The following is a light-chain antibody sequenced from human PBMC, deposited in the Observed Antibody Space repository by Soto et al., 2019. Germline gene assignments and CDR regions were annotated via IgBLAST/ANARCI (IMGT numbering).Light chain of an antibody. CDR1: QSVSSN. CDR3: QQYDNWPIT. Sequence: ERVMTHSPATLSVSPWERATLSCRASQSVSSNLAWYQQKPGQAPRLFIYGASTRATAIPPRFSGSGSGTEFTLTISSLQSEDFAVYYCQQYDNWPITFGQGTRLEIK. V-gene: IGKV3-15*01. CDR2: GAS. J-gene: IGKJ5*01.